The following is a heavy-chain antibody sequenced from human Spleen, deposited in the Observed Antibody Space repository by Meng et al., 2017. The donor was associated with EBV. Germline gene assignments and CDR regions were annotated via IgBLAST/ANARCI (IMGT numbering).Heavy chain of an antibody. J-gene: IGHJ4*02. CDR2: IYHSGST. D-gene: IGHD6-19*01. Sequence: VPLQGSGPGLVKPSGTLSLTCSVSGGSVSRGSYYWSWIRQPPGKGLEWIGYIYHSGSTKYNPSLTSRVTISVDTSKNQFSLNLRSVTAADTAVYYCARDGYSSGIDYWGQGTLVTVSS. CDR3: ARDGYSSGIDY. V-gene: IGHV4-61*01. CDR1: GGSVSRGSYY.